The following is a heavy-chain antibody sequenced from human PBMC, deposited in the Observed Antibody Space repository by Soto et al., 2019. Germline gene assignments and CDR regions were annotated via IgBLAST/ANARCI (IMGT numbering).Heavy chain of an antibody. Sequence: QLQLQEAGSGLVKPSQPLSLTCGVSGGSVSGGGYSWSWIRQPPGKGLEWIGYIWLSGSTYYNPTLKSRVTISIDRSKNQFSLRLSSVTAADTAVYYCASGGDYCDYWGHGTLVPVSS. J-gene: IGHJ4*01. CDR3: ASGGDYCDY. D-gene: IGHD3-10*01. CDR2: IWLSGST. CDR1: GGSVSGGGYS. V-gene: IGHV4-30-2*01.